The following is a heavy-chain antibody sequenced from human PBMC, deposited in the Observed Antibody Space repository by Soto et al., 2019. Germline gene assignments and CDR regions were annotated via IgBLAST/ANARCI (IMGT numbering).Heavy chain of an antibody. Sequence: WKRQHPGKGLEWIGYIYYSGSTYYNPSLKSRVTISVDTSKNQFSLKLSSVTAADTAVYYCARDHPYLDYWGQGTLVTVSS. CDR3: ARDHPYLDY. J-gene: IGHJ4*02. V-gene: IGHV4-31*02. CDR2: IYYSGST.